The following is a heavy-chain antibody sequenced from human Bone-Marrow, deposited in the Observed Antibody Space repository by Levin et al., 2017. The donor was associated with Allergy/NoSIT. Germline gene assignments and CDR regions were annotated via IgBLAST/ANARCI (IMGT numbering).Heavy chain of an antibody. CDR2: IFPGDSDT. J-gene: IGHJ2*01. D-gene: IGHD3-10*01. CDR1: GYSFTNYW. V-gene: IGHV5-51*01. Sequence: GESLKISCTPSGYSFTNYWIVWVRQMPGKGLEYMGSIFPGDSDTIYSPSFQGHVSISADKSISTAYLQRSSLKASDTAMYYCTSRPLQWFGGLLPDWYFDLWGRGTLVTVSS. CDR3: TSRPLQWFGGLLPDWYFDL.